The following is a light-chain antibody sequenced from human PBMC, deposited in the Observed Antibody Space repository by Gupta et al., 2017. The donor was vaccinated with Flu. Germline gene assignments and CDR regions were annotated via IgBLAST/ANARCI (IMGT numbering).Light chain of an antibody. Sequence: DIQMTQSPSSLSASVGDRVTITCRASQSVSNYLNWYQQKPGKAPKLLIYAASTLQSGVPSRFSGSGSGTDFTLTISSLQLEDFATYFCQQSYSTPLIFGGGTKVDIK. CDR2: AAS. V-gene: IGKV1-39*01. CDR3: QQSYSTPLI. J-gene: IGKJ4*01. CDR1: QSVSNY.